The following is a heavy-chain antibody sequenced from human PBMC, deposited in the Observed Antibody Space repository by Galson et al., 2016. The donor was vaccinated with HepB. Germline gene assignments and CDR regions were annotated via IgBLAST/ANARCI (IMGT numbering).Heavy chain of an antibody. CDR2: IIPSFVTP. CDR3: ARLGLLWFGEDALGGTDMDV. D-gene: IGHD3-10*01. CDR1: GGTFSSYT. J-gene: IGHJ6*02. Sequence: SVKVSCKASGGTFSSYTMSWVRQAPGQGLEWMGGIIPSFVTPHYAEKFQGRLTVTADESTNTVYMELASLRSDDTAVYYCARLGLLWFGEDALGGTDMDVWGQGTTVTVSS. V-gene: IGHV1-69*13.